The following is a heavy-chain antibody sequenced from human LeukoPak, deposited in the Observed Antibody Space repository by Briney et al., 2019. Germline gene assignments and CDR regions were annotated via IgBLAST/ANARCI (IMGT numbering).Heavy chain of an antibody. CDR1: GVSISSSEW. J-gene: IGHJ4*02. CDR2: IHRAGRT. D-gene: IGHD3-9*01. CDR3: GKTDIYFNPIDY. V-gene: IGHV4-4*02. Sequence: PSETLSLTCAVSGVSISSSEWWIWVRQPPGQGLEWIGEIHRAGRTRYKPSLKSRVTISMDYSKNQFSLKLTSVTAADTAIYYCGKTDIYFNPIDYWGPGSLVTVSS.